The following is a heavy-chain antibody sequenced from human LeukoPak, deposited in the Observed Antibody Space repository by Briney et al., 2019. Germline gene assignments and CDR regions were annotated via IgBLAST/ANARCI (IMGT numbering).Heavy chain of an antibody. CDR2: ISGSGGGT. Sequence: GGSLRLSCAASGFISSNYAMTWVRQGPGQGLEWVSGISGSGGGTNYADSVRGRFTISRDNSKNTVYLQMNSLRAEDTAVYYCAKERSDINDYYNFDYWGQGTLVTVSS. D-gene: IGHD3-22*01. CDR3: AKERSDINDYYNFDY. V-gene: IGHV3-23*01. J-gene: IGHJ4*02. CDR1: GFISSNYA.